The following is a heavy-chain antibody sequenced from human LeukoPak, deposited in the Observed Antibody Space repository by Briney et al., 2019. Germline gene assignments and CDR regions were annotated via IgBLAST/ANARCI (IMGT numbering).Heavy chain of an antibody. J-gene: IGHJ5*02. CDR3: ARGGEYCSSTSCYKGGLFDP. CDR2: ISAYNGNT. V-gene: IGHV1-18*01. CDR1: GYTFTSYG. Sequence: ASVKVSCKASGYTFTSYGISWVRQAPGQGLEWMGWISAYNGNTNYAQKLQGRVTMTTDTSTSTAYMELRSLRSDDTAVYYCARGGEYCSSTSCYKGGLFDPWGQGTLVTVSS. D-gene: IGHD2-2*02.